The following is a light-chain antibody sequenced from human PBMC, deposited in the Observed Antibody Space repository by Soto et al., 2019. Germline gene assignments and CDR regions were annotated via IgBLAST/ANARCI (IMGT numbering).Light chain of an antibody. J-gene: IGKJ3*01. CDR2: GAS. CDR3: QQYGSSLGT. Sequence: IGLTQSPGTLSLSPGERATLSCRASQSVSSSYLAWYQQKPGQAPRLLIYGASSRATGIPERFSGSGSGTEFTLTINSLQSEDFAVYYCQQYGSSLGTFGPGTKVDIK. V-gene: IGKV3-20*01. CDR1: QSVSSSY.